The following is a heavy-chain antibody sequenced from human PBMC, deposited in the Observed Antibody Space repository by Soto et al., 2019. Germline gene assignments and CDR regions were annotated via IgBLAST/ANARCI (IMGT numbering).Heavy chain of an antibody. CDR1: GGSISSGGYY. CDR3: ARLLSSSGYPFDY. CDR2: IYYSGST. J-gene: IGHJ4*02. Sequence: SETLSLTCTVSGGSISSGGYYWSWIRQHPGKGLEWIGYIYYSGSTYYNPSLKSRVTISVDTSKNQFSLKLSSVTAADTAVYYCARLLSSSGYPFDYWGQGTLVTVSS. V-gene: IGHV4-31*03. D-gene: IGHD3-22*01.